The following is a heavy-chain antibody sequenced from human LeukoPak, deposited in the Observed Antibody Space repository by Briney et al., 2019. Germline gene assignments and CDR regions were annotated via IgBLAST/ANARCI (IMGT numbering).Heavy chain of an antibody. CDR2: IYYSGST. CDR1: GGSISSSSYY. J-gene: IGHJ6*03. V-gene: IGHV4-39*07. CDR3: ARTHPDYYYYYMDV. Sequence: SETLSLTCTVSGGSISSSSYYWSWIRQPPGKGLEWIGSIYYSGSTYYSPSLKSRVTISVDTSKNQFSLKLSSVTATDTAVYYCARTHPDYYYYYMDVWGKGTTVTVSS.